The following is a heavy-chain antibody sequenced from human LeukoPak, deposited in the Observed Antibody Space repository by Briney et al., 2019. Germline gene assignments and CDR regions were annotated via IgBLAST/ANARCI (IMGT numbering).Heavy chain of an antibody. D-gene: IGHD6-13*01. J-gene: IGHJ4*02. V-gene: IGHV4-34*01. CDR3: ARVIAAAGSV. CDR2: INHSGST. Sequence: PSETLSLTFAVYGGSFSGYYWSWIRQPPGKGLEWIGEINHSGSTNYNPSLKSRVTISVDTSKNQFSLKLSSVTAADTAVYYCARVIAAAGSVWGQGTLVTVSS. CDR1: GGSFSGYY.